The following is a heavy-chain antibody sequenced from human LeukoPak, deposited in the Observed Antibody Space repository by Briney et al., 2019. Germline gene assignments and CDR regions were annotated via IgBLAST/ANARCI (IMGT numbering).Heavy chain of an antibody. D-gene: IGHD3-22*01. CDR3: ARGYYDSSGYYTEFAN. CDR1: GGSIGSYY. Sequence: PSETLSLTCTVSGGSIGSYYWTWIRQPPGKGLEWIGRIYTSGSTDYNPSLKSRVTMSVDTSKNKFSLKVTSVTAADTAVYYCARGYYDSSGYYTEFANWGQGTLVTVSS. CDR2: IYTSGST. V-gene: IGHV4-4*07. J-gene: IGHJ4*02.